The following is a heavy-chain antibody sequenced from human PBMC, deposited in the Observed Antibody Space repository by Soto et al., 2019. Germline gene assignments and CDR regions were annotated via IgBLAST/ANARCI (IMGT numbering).Heavy chain of an antibody. J-gene: IGHJ4*02. Sequence: GGSLRLSCAASGFTFSGSAMHWVRQASGKGLEWVGRIRSKANSYATAYAASVKGRFTISRDDSKNTAYLQMNSLKTEDTAVYYCTRHGGPAAGGTDFDYWGQGTLVTVSS. CDR2: IRSKANSYAT. CDR3: TRHGGPAAGGTDFDY. V-gene: IGHV3-73*01. D-gene: IGHD2-2*01. CDR1: GFTFSGSA.